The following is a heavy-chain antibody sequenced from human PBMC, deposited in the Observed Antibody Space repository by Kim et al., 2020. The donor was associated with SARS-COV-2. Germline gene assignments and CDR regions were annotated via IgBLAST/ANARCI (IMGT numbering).Heavy chain of an antibody. CDR2: ISYDGSNK. Sequence: GGSLRLSCAASGFTFSSYGMHWVRQAPGKGLEWVAVISYDGSNKYYADSVKGRFTISRDNSKNTLYLQMNSLRAEDTAVYYCAKDLDTAMVTDTYYYYYGMDVWGQGTTVTVSS. CDR3: AKDLDTAMVTDTYYYYYGMDV. CDR1: GFTFSSYG. V-gene: IGHV3-30*18. D-gene: IGHD5-18*01. J-gene: IGHJ6*02.